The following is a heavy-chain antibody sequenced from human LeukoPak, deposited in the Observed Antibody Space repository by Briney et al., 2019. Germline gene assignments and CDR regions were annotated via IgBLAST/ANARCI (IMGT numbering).Heavy chain of an antibody. J-gene: IGHJ3*01. V-gene: IGHV3-7*01. Sequence: PGGSLRLSCEASGFGFSSYWMTWARQTPGKGLEWVANIKQDGSEKYYLDSVKGRFTISRDNAKISVYLQMNSLRAEDTAVYYCAREDYYGSGNYVAWGGAFDVWGQGTTVIVSS. CDR3: AREDYYGSGNYVAWGGAFDV. CDR1: GFGFSSYW. CDR2: IKQDGSEK. D-gene: IGHD3-10*01.